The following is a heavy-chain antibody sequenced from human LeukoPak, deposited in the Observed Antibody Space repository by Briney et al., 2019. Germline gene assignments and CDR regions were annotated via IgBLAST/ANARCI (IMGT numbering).Heavy chain of an antibody. CDR1: GFTFSSYS. CDR2: INSDGSST. CDR3: ARDGGATPFDY. Sequence: GGSLRLSCAASGFTFSSYSMNWVRQAPGKGLVWVSRINSDGSSTSYADSVKGRFTISRDNAKNTLYLQMNSLRAEDTAVYYCARDGGATPFDYWGQGTLVTVSS. V-gene: IGHV3-74*01. J-gene: IGHJ4*02. D-gene: IGHD1-26*01.